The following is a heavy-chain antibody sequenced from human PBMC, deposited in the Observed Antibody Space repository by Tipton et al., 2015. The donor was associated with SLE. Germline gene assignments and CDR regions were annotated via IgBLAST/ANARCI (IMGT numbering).Heavy chain of an antibody. D-gene: IGHD6-19*01. J-gene: IGHJ4*02. V-gene: IGHV4-34*01. CDR1: SGSFSGYY. CDR2: INHSGST. CDR3: ARGIGWLSLDY. Sequence: TLSLTCAVYSGSFSGYYWSWIRQPPGKGLEWIGEINHSGSTNYNPSLKSRVTISVDTSKNQFSLKLSSVTAADTAVYYCARGIGWLSLDYWGQGTLVTVSS.